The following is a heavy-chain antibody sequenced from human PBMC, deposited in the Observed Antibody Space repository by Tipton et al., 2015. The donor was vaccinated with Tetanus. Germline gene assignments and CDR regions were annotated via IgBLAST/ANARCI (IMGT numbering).Heavy chain of an antibody. CDR3: ARVLRYSATGGWDDAFDI. Sequence: TLSLTCSVSGGSTHGFYWTWIRQSAVKGLEWIGRIYGSGSGSTIYNPSLKSRVAMSVDTSRNQFSLTLTSVTVADTAAYFCARVLRYSATGGWDDAFDIWGQGTLVTVSS. D-gene: IGHD2-21*01. V-gene: IGHV4-4*07. CDR2: IYGSGSGST. CDR1: GGSTHGFY. J-gene: IGHJ3*02.